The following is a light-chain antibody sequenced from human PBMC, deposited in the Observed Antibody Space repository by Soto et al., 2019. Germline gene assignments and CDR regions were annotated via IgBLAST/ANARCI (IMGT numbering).Light chain of an antibody. Sequence: EVVMTQSPATLSVSPGERATLSCRASQSVNANLAWYQQKPGQAPRLLIHGASNRATGIPARFSGSWFGTEFIRTISSLQSEDFAVYYCQQYNTWLWTFGQGTKVEI. V-gene: IGKV3-15*01. CDR1: QSVNAN. CDR2: GAS. CDR3: QQYNTWLWT. J-gene: IGKJ1*01.